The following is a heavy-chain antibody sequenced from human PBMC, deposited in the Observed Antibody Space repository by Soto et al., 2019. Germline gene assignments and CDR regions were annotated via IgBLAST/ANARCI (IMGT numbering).Heavy chain of an antibody. CDR3: AKDKVYSNYEHYFDY. Sequence: EVQLVESGGGLVQPGRSLRLSCAASGFTFENYAMHWVRQAPGKGLEWGSGISWHSGNLGYADSVRGRFTISRDNANNSLYLQMNSLRPEDTGLYYCAKDKVYSNYEHYFDYWGQGSLVTVSS. J-gene: IGHJ4*02. CDR1: GFTFENYA. D-gene: IGHD4-4*01. CDR2: ISWHSGNL. V-gene: IGHV3-9*01.